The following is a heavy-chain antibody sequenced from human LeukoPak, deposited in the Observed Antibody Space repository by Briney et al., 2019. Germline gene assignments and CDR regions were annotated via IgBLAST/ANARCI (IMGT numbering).Heavy chain of an antibody. Sequence: SETLSLTCTVSGGSINDYYWNWIRQPADKGLEWIGRIYSSGSTYYNPSLKSRVTMSVDTPKNQFSLTLNTVTAADTAVYYCAKLPHADGSFDSWGQGTLVTVSS. CDR1: GGSINDYY. CDR3: AKLPHADGSFDS. CDR2: IYSSGST. V-gene: IGHV4-4*07. D-gene: IGHD5-24*01. J-gene: IGHJ4*02.